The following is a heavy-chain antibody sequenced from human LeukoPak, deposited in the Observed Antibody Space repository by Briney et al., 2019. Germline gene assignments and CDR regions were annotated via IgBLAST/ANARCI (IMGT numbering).Heavy chain of an antibody. CDR2: ISSNGGIT. CDR1: GFTFSNYA. J-gene: IGHJ4*02. Sequence: GGSLRLSCSASGFTFSNYAMHWVRQAPGKGLEYVSDISSNGGITYYADSVKGRFTVSRDNSKNTLYLQMNSVRAEDTAMYYCARERDGVYDYWGQGTLVTVSS. D-gene: IGHD3-16*01. CDR3: ARERDGVYDY. V-gene: IGHV3-64*04.